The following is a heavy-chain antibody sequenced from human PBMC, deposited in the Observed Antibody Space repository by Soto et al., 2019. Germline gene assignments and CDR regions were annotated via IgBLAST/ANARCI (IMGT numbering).Heavy chain of an antibody. J-gene: IGHJ6*02. CDR3: ASPSGGCSGGSCPYYYYGMDV. V-gene: IGHV1-69*12. CDR1: GGTFSSYA. D-gene: IGHD2-15*01. Sequence: QVQLVQSGAEVKKPGSSVKVSCKASGGTFSSYAISWVRQAPGQGLEWMGGIIPIFGTANYAQKFQGRVTITADESTSTAYMELSSLSSEDTAVYYCASPSGGCSGGSCPYYYYGMDVWGQGTTVTVSS. CDR2: IIPIFGTA.